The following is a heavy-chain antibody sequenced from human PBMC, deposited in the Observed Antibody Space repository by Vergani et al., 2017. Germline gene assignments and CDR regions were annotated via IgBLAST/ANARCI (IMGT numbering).Heavy chain of an antibody. J-gene: IGHJ4*02. D-gene: IGHD6-13*01. Sequence: QEQLQESGPRLLKPSQTLSLTCAVSGFSITRADTWWTWIRRSPGKGLEWIGRVSSSGTSSSYNPSLGDRPAISLDTSKNQFSLSLSSVTAADTAVYYCARDLPGPRYSSSREGLWGQGTLVTVSS. CDR3: ARDLPGPRYSSSREGL. CDR1: GFSITRADTW. CDR2: VSSSGTSS. V-gene: IGHV4-30-4*08.